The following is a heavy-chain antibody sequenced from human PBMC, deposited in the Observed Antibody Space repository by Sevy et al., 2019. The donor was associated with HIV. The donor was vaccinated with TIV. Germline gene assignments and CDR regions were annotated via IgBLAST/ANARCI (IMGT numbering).Heavy chain of an antibody. D-gene: IGHD3-22*01. V-gene: IGHV3-53*01. Sequence: GGSLRLSCAASGFTVTSNYMSWVRQAPGKGLEWVSVIYADSNTYYADSVKGRFTVSRDSSKNTLYLQMNSLRAEDTAVYYCTRGQSTMTVAGGAFDIWGQGTMVTVSS. J-gene: IGHJ3*02. CDR1: GFTVTSNY. CDR3: TRGQSTMTVAGGAFDI. CDR2: IYADSNT.